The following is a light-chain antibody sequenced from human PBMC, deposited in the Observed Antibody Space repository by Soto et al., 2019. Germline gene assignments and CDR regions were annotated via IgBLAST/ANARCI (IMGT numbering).Light chain of an antibody. CDR1: KLGDKY. CDR2: LDV. Sequence: SYELTQPPSVSVSPGQTASITCSGDKLGDKYACWYQQKPGQSPVLVIYLDVKRPSGIPERFSGSNSGNTATLTISGTQAMDEADYYCQAWDSSTNWVFGGGTKLTV. V-gene: IGLV3-1*01. J-gene: IGLJ3*02. CDR3: QAWDSSTNWV.